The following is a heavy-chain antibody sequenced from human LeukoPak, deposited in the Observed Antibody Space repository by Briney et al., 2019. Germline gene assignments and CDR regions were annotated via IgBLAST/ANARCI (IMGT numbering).Heavy chain of an antibody. V-gene: IGHV4-61*02. CDR1: GGSISSGGYY. J-gene: IGHJ1*01. CDR2: IYTSGST. CDR3: ARVFSSHSIYFQH. Sequence: SETLSLTCTVSGGSISSGGYYWSWIRQPAGKGLEWIGRIYTSGSTYYNPSLKSRVTISVDTSRNHFSLKLSSVTAADTAVYYCARVFSSHSIYFQHWGQGTLVTVSS. D-gene: IGHD3-10*02.